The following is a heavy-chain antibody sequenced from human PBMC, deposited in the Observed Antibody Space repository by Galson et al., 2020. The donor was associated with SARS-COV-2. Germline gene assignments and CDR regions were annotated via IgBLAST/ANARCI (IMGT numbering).Heavy chain of an antibody. J-gene: IGHJ4*02. D-gene: IGHD3-10*01. CDR2: VFYSGVT. Sequence: ASETLSLTCSVSGDTASSSEYYWTWVRQSPRGGLEWIGYVFYSGVTHYAPSLRGRVVISIDTSRNTFSLKLTSLTVADTAVYYCARDHHFYGSGSLLDSWGRGSLVTVSS. CDR3: ARDHHFYGSGSLLDS. V-gene: IGHV4-30-4*01. CDR1: GDTASSSEYY.